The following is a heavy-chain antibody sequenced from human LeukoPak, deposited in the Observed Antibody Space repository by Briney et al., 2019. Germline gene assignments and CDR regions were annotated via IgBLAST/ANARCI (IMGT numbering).Heavy chain of an antibody. CDR3: AGVDSSSWYSWFDP. J-gene: IGHJ5*02. CDR1: GYSISSGYY. D-gene: IGHD6-13*01. V-gene: IGHV4-38-2*02. Sequence: SETLSLTCTVSGYSISSGYYWGWIRQPPGKGLEWIGSIYHSGSTYYNPSLKSRVTISVDTSKNQFSLKLSSVTAADTAVYYCAGVDSSSWYSWFDPWGQGTLVTVSS. CDR2: IYHSGST.